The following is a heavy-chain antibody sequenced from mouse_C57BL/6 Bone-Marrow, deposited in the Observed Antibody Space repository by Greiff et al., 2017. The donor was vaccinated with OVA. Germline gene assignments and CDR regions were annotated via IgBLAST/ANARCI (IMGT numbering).Heavy chain of an antibody. D-gene: IGHD1-1*01. V-gene: IGHV1-81*01. J-gene: IGHJ2*01. CDR2: IYPRSGNT. CDR1: GYTFTSYG. Sequence: QVQLQQSGAELARPGASVKLSCKASGYTFTSYGISWVKQSNGQGLEWIGEIYPRSGNTFYNEKFKGKATLTADKSSSQAYLQLRSLTSEVSADYFGTRYCYYGSSYVDYWGQGTTLTVSS. CDR3: TRYCYYGSSYVDY.